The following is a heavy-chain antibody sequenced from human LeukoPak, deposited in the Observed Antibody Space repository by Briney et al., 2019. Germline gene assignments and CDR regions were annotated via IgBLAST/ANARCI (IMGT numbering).Heavy chain of an antibody. D-gene: IGHD2-21*01. V-gene: IGHV3-15*01. CDR1: GFTFTNAW. CDR2: IKGKTDAGTI. J-gene: IGHJ4*02. CDR3: TTGELN. Sequence: GGSLRLSCAASGFTFTNAWMTWVREAPGKGLEWVGRIKGKTDAGTIDYAAPVKGRFTISRDDSKNTLYLQLSSLKTDDTAVYYCTTGELNWGQGTLVTVSS.